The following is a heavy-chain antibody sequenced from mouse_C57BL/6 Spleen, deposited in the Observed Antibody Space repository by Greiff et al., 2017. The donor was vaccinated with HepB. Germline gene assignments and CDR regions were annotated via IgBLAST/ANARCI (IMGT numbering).Heavy chain of an antibody. D-gene: IGHD2-1*01. V-gene: IGHV1-15*01. CDR2: IDPETGGT. CDR3: TRGRDLLWAY. J-gene: IGHJ3*01. Sequence: LVRPGASVTLSCKASGYTFTDYEMHWVKQTPVHGLEWIGAIDPETGGTAYNQKFKGKAILTADKSSSTAYMELRSLTSEDSAVYYCTRGRDLLWAYWGQGTLVTVSA. CDR1: GYTFTDYE.